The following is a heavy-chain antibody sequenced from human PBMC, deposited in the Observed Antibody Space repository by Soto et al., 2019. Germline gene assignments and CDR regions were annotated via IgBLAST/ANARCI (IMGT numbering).Heavy chain of an antibody. V-gene: IGHV4-31*03. CDR1: GGSISSGGYY. Sequence: QVQLQEAGPGLVKPSQTLSLTCTVSGGSISSGGYYWSWIRQHPGKGLEWIGYLYYRGSTYYNPSWKCRVIITVDTARTQFSRELRSVTVAVTAVYYCASRERGYRHGPGMDVWCQGTTVIVT. J-gene: IGHJ6*02. CDR2: LYYRGST. CDR3: ASRERGYRHGPGMDV. D-gene: IGHD5-18*01.